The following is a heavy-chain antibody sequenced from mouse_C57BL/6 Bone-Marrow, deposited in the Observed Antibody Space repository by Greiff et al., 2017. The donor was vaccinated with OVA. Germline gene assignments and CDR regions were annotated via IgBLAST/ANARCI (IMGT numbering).Heavy chain of an antibody. CDR1: GYTFTSYG. Sequence: QVQLQQSGAELARPGASVKLSCKASGYTFTSYGISWVKQRTGQGLEWIGEIYPRSGNTYYNEKFKGKATLTADKSSSTAYMELRSLTSEDSAVYFGARSYDYDGGDDAMDYWGQGTSVTVSS. V-gene: IGHV1-81*01. J-gene: IGHJ4*01. CDR2: IYPRSGNT. D-gene: IGHD2-4*01. CDR3: ARSYDYDGGDDAMDY.